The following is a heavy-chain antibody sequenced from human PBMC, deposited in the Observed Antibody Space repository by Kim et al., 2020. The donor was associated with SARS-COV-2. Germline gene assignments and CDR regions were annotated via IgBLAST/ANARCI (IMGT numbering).Heavy chain of an antibody. CDR1: GFTFGDYA. J-gene: IGHJ3*02. V-gene: IGHV3-49*03. D-gene: IGHD5-18*01. CDR2: IRSKAYGGTT. CDR3: TMTWIQLWFSQVDPGDAFDI. Sequence: GGSLRLSCTASGFTFGDYAMSWFRQAPGKGLEWVGFIRSKAYGGTTEYAASVKGRFTISRDDSKSIAYLQMNSLKTEDTAVYYCTMTWIQLWFSQVDPGDAFDIWGQGTIVTVSS.